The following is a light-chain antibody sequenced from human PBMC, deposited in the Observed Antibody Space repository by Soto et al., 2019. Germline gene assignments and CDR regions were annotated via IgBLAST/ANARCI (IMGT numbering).Light chain of an antibody. CDR1: SGHSSYA. V-gene: IGLV4-69*01. J-gene: IGLJ3*02. CDR3: QTWGTGLLV. Sequence: QLVLTQSPSASASLGASVKLTCTLSSGHSSYAIAWHQQQPEKGPRYLMKLNSDGSHSKGGGIPDRFSGSSSGAERYLTIFSLQYEDEADYYSQTWGTGLLVFGGGTKVTVL. CDR2: LNSDGSH.